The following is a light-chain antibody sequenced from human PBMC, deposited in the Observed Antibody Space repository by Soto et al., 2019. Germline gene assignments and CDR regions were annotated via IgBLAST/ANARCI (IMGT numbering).Light chain of an antibody. J-gene: IGKJ2*01. CDR2: GAS. Sequence: EIVLTQSPGTLSLSPGERATLSCRASQSVSSNYLAWYQQKPGQAPRLVIYGASSRATGIPVRFSGSGSGTDFILTINRLEPEDFAVYYCQQYGSSSYTFGQGTKLEIK. CDR3: QQYGSSSYT. V-gene: IGKV3-20*01. CDR1: QSVSSNY.